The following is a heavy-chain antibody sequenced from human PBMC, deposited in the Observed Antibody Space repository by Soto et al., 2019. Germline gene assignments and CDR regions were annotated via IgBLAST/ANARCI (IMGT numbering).Heavy chain of an antibody. V-gene: IGHV4-31*03. CDR3: ARAEKYSSSSPDDY. J-gene: IGHJ4*02. Sequence: SETLSLTFTVSCGSISSGGYYWSWIRQHPGKGLEWIGYIYYSGSTYYNPSLKSRVTISVDTSKNQFSLKLSSVTAADTAVYYCARAEKYSSSSPDDYWGKGTLVTVSS. CDR2: IYYSGST. CDR1: CGSISSGGYY. D-gene: IGHD6-6*01.